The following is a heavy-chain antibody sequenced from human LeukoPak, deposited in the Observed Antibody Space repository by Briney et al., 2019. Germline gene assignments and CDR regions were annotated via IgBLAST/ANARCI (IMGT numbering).Heavy chain of an antibody. Sequence: GSLRLSCAASGFTFSSYWMNWVRPAPGKGLEWVASMKKDGSEKYYVGSVKGRFTISRDNAKNSLYLQMNSLRAEDTAVYYCARDYRWLQLDYWGQGTLVTVSS. V-gene: IGHV3-7*01. CDR1: GFTFSSYW. CDR3: ARDYRWLQLDY. D-gene: IGHD5-12*01. CDR2: MKKDGSEK. J-gene: IGHJ4*02.